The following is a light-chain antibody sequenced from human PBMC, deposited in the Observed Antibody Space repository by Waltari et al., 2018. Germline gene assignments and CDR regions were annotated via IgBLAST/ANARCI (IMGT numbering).Light chain of an antibody. Sequence: IVMTPSPATLSVSPGERATISCRASQSVGGNLAWYQQKPGQAPRLLIYGASTWVTGLPARFSGSGSETEFTLTISSVQSEDFAVYYCQQYNDWPLYTFGQGTKLEIK. CDR2: GAS. V-gene: IGKV3-15*01. J-gene: IGKJ2*01. CDR1: QSVGGN. CDR3: QQYNDWPLYT.